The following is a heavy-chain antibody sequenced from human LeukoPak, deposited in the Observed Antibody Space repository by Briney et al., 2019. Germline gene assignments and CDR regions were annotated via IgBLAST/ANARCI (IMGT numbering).Heavy chain of an antibody. Sequence: PSETLSLTCAVYGGSFSGYYWSWIRQPPGKGLEWIGEINHSGSTNYNPSLKSRVTISVDTSKNQFSLKLSSVTAADTAVYYCARRKISGNDAFDIWGQGTMVTVSS. J-gene: IGHJ3*02. V-gene: IGHV4-34*01. CDR2: INHSGST. CDR3: ARRKISGNDAFDI. CDR1: GGSFSGYY. D-gene: IGHD2-15*01.